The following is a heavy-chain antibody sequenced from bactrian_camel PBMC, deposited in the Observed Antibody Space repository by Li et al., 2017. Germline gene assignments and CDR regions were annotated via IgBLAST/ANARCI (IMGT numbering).Heavy chain of an antibody. J-gene: IGHJ4*01. CDR1: GLTAKTCT. Sequence: VQLVESGGGSVQAGGSLRLACVVSGLTAKTCTWNWYRQLPGKGRELTSTLTADGSTYYYGDSVKGRFTISQDNAKNAVYLQMNNLKPEDMGIYYCAADRARWYGVYKHWAQGTQVTVS. D-gene: IGHD6*01. CDR2: LTADGSTY. CDR3: AADRARWYGVYKH. V-gene: IGHV3S14*01.